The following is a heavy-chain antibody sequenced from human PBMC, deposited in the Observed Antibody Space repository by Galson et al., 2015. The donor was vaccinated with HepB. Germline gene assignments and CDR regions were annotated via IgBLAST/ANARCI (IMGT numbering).Heavy chain of an antibody. CDR2: IYYSGST. Sequence: GKGLEWIGTIYYSGSTYYNPSLKSRVTISVDTPKNQFSLKLTSVTAADTAMYYCARDSTMNTYYDFWSGYYLFDYWGQGTLVTVSS. CDR3: ARDSTMNTYYDFWSGYYLFDY. D-gene: IGHD3-3*01. J-gene: IGHJ4*02. V-gene: IGHV4-39*07.